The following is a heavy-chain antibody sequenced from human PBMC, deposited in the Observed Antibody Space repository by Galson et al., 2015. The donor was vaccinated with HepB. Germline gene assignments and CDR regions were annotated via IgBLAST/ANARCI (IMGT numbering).Heavy chain of an antibody. D-gene: IGHD3-22*01. V-gene: IGHV3-23*01. CDR2: ISGSGSNT. CDR3: ARLSGYDSSGYYANFDH. Sequence: SLRLSCAASGFTFSNFAITWVRQAPGKGLEWVPVISGSGSNTYYADFVRGRFTISRDSSKNTVYLQMNSLRAEDTAVYYCARLSGYDSSGYYANFDHWGQGALVTVSS. J-gene: IGHJ4*02. CDR1: GFTFSNFA.